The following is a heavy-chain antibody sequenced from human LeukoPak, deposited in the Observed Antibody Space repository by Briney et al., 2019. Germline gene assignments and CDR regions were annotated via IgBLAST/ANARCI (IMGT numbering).Heavy chain of an antibody. J-gene: IGHJ6*03. CDR2: ISAYNGNT. Sequence: ASVKVSCKASGYTFTGYYMHWVRQAPGQGLEWMGWISAYNGNTNYAQKLQGRVTMTTDTSTSTAYMELRSLRSDDTAVYYCARDSLWFGERPMDVWGKGTTVTISS. D-gene: IGHD3-10*01. CDR3: ARDSLWFGERPMDV. V-gene: IGHV1-18*04. CDR1: GYTFTGYY.